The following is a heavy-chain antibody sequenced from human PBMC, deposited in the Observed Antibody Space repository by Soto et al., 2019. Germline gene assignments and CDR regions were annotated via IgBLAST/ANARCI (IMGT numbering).Heavy chain of an antibody. V-gene: IGHV4-34*01. CDR2: INHSGTI. D-gene: IGHD2-21*02. CDR1: GGSLGGDY. CDR3: ARADRTLVTSYSLDV. Sequence: QVRLQQWGAGLLKPSETLSLTCAVYGGSLGGDYWTWIRQAPGKGPEWIGEINHSGTINFDPSLRSRLTISLDTSKKEFSLKLSSVTDADTATYYCARADRTLVTSYSLDVWGQGTTVTVSS. J-gene: IGHJ6*02.